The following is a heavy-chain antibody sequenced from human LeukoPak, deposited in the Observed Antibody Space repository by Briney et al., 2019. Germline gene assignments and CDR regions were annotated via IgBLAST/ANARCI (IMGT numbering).Heavy chain of an antibody. V-gene: IGHV3-30*02. CDR3: AKVGGYCSSTSCRRDY. CDR1: GFTFSSYG. J-gene: IGHJ4*02. Sequence: PGGSLGLSCAASGFTFSSYGMHWVRQAPGKGLEGVAFIRYDGSNKYYADSVKGRFTISRDNSKNTLYLQMNSLRAEDTAVYYCAKVGGYCSSTSCRRDYWGQGTLVTVSS. CDR2: IRYDGSNK. D-gene: IGHD2-2*01.